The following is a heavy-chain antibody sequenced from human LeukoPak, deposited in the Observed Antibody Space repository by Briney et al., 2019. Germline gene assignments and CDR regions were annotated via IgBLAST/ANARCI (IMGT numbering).Heavy chain of an antibody. CDR2: TKQDGSEK. Sequence: GGSLRLSCAASGFTFSSYWMSWVRQAPGKGLEWVANTKQDGSEKYYVDSVKGRFTISRDNAKNSLYLQMNSLRAEDTAVYSRTRSSGYLTFDYWGQGILVTVSS. J-gene: IGHJ4*02. D-gene: IGHD3-22*01. CDR3: TRSSGYLTFDY. V-gene: IGHV3-7*01. CDR1: GFTFSSYW.